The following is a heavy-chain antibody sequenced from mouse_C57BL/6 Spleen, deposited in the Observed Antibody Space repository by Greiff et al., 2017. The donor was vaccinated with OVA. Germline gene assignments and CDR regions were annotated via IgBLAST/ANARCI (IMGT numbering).Heavy chain of an antibody. CDR2: IDPSDSET. D-gene: IGHD2-5*01. Sequence: QVQLQQPGAELVRPGSSVKLSCKASGYTFTSYWMHWVKQRPIQGLEWIGNIDPSDSETHYNQKFKDKATLTVDKSSSTANMQLSRLTSEDSAVYDSASGDYSNSAWFAYWGQGTLVTVSA. CDR3: ASGDYSNSAWFAY. J-gene: IGHJ3*01. V-gene: IGHV1-52*01. CDR1: GYTFTSYW.